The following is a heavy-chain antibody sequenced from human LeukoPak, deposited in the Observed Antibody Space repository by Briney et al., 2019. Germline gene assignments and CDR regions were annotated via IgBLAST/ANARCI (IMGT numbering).Heavy chain of an antibody. V-gene: IGHV1-18*01. CDR1: GYTFTSYG. D-gene: IGHD2/OR15-2a*01. CDR3: ARGLRNSHSYNWFDP. J-gene: IGHJ5*02. CDR2: ISAYNGNT. Sequence: ASVKVSCKASGYTFTSYGISWVRQAPGQGLEWMGWISAYNGNTNYAQKLQGRVTMTTDTSTSTAYMELRSLRSDDTAVYYCARGLRNSHSYNWFDPWGQGTLVTVSS.